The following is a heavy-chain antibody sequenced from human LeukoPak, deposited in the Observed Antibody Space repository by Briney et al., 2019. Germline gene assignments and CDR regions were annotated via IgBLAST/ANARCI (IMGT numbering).Heavy chain of an antibody. J-gene: IGHJ6*03. CDR1: GYILTDYR. V-gene: IGHV1-2*02. CDR3: ARPITIRHMDV. CDR2: INPDSGDI. D-gene: IGHD3-3*01. Sequence: ASVKVSCKASGYILTDYRIHWWRHAPGQGLEWMGLINPDSGDIHSAQKFQGRVTMTRDTSTSTAYMELSRLGYDDTPVYYSARPITIRHMDVWAKGSLVTVSS.